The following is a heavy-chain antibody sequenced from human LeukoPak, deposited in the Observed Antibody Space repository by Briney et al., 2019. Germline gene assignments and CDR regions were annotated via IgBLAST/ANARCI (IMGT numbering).Heavy chain of an antibody. Sequence: PSETLSLTCTVSGGSISGFYWSWIRQPPGEGLEWIGYIYYSGSTNYNPSLKSRVTISVDTSKNQFSLKLSSVTAADTAVYYCARHFDYWGQGTLVTVSS. V-gene: IGHV4-59*08. J-gene: IGHJ4*02. CDR3: ARHFDY. CDR2: IYYSGST. CDR1: GGSISGFY.